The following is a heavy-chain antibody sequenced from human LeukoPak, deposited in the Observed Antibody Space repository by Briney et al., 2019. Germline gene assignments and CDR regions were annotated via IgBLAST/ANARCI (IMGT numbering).Heavy chain of an antibody. V-gene: IGHV3-53*01. Sequence: PGGSLRLSCEASGFTINNNYMTWVRQAPGKGLEWVSVIYSGGSTYYADSVKGRFTISRDNSKNTLYLQMNSLRAEDTAVYYCARGQGGAVDYWGQGTLVTVSS. CDR1: GFTINNNY. J-gene: IGHJ4*02. CDR2: IYSGGST. CDR3: ARGQGGAVDY. D-gene: IGHD3-16*01.